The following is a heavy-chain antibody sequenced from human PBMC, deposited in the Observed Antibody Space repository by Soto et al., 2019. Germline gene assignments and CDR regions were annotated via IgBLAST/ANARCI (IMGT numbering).Heavy chain of an antibody. CDR3: ARGGVPAALEALDY. Sequence: PSETLSLTCTVSGGSISSGDYYWSWIRQPPGKGLEWIGYIYYSGSTYYKPSLKNRVTISVDKSKNQFSLKLSFVTAAVTAVYYCARGGVPAALEALDYWGQGTLVTVSS. V-gene: IGHV4-30-4*01. CDR1: GGSISSGDYY. J-gene: IGHJ4*02. D-gene: IGHD2-2*01. CDR2: IYYSGST.